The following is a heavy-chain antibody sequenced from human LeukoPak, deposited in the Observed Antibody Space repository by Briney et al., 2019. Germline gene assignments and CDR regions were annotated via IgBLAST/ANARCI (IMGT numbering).Heavy chain of an antibody. D-gene: IGHD4-17*01. CDR2: IYYNGHT. CDR3: ARTYGDYQGYMDV. Sequence: SETLSLTCTVSGGSISSYYWSWIRQPPGKGLEWVGYIYYNGHTNYSPSLESRTTMSIDPSRNQFSLKVRSVTAADTAVYYCARTYGDYQGYMDVWGKGTTVTVSS. V-gene: IGHV4-59*01. J-gene: IGHJ6*03. CDR1: GGSISSYY.